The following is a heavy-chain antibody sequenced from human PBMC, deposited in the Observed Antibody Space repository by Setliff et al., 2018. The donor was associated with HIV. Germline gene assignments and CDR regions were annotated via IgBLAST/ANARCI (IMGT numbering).Heavy chain of an antibody. CDR3: TTYSGYTDGPVEKYFDY. CDR2: IKSKGDGGTT. V-gene: IGHV3-15*01. D-gene: IGHD5-12*01. CDR1: GFPFRNAW. Sequence: GGSLRLSCAASGFPFRNAWMNWVRQAPGKGLECVGRIKSKGDGGTTDFAAPVKGRFTISRDDSRNTLYLQMNSLKPEDTAVYYCTTYSGYTDGPVEKYFDYWGQGTLVTVSS. J-gene: IGHJ4*02.